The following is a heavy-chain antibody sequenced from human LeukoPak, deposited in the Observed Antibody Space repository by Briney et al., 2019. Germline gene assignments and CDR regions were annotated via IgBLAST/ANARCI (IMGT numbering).Heavy chain of an antibody. CDR2: ISAYNGNT. CDR3: ARAGIGGYDYYFDY. V-gene: IGHV1-18*04. Sequence: ASVKVSCKASGYTFTGYYIHWVRQAPGQGLEWMGWISAYNGNTNYAQKLQGRVTMTTDTSTSTAYMELRSLRSDDTAVYYCARAGIGGYDYYFDYWGQGTLVTVSS. CDR1: GYTFTGYY. D-gene: IGHD5-12*01. J-gene: IGHJ4*02.